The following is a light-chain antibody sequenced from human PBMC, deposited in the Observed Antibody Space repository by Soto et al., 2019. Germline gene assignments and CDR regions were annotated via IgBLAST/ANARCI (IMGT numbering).Light chain of an antibody. J-gene: IGLJ1*01. Sequence: QSVLTQPASVSGSPGQSITISCTGTSSDIGGYDYVSWYQQHPGKAPKLIIYEVSNRPSGVSYRFSGSKSGNTASLTISGLQAEDESDYFCSSYTSSSTRVFGTGTKLTVL. CDR3: SSYTSSSTRV. CDR1: SSDIGGYDY. CDR2: EVS. V-gene: IGLV2-14*01.